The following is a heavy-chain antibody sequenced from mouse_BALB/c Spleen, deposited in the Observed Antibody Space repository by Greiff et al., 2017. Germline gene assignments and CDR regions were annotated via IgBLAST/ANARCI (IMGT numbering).Heavy chain of an antibody. CDR1: GYTFTSYW. Sequence: VQLQQSGAELARPGASVKLSCKASGYTFTSYWMQWVKQRPGQGLEWIGAIYPGDGDTRYTQKFKGKATLTADKSSSTAYMQLSSLASEDSAVYYCARSYGNSFAYWGQGTLVTVSA. D-gene: IGHD2-1*01. CDR2: IYPGDGDT. J-gene: IGHJ3*01. V-gene: IGHV1-87*01. CDR3: ARSYGNSFAY.